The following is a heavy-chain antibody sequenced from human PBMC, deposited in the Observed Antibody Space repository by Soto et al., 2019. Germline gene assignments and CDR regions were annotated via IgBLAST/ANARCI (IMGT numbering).Heavy chain of an antibody. D-gene: IGHD4-17*01. Sequence: QVQLVESGGGVVQPGRSLRLSCAASGFGFSSHGMHWVRQAPGKGLEWLAVIVRDGSEKFYADSVRGRFTISRDNSKNTIYLEMNSLRAEDTAVYYCARDADYDDNGLDSWGHGTLVTVSS. CDR2: IVRDGSEK. J-gene: IGHJ5*01. CDR3: ARDADYDDNGLDS. V-gene: IGHV3-33*01. CDR1: GFGFSSHG.